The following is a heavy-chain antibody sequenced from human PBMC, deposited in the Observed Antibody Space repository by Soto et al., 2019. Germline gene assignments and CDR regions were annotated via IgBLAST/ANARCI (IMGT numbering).Heavy chain of an antibody. D-gene: IGHD3-22*01. CDR3: ARDMIGHDNYEAIGYYFDH. V-gene: IGHV1-46*01. J-gene: IGHJ4*02. CDR1: VGTFTSYA. CDR2: IDPSGGIT. Sequence: ASVKVSCKASVGTFTSYAISWVRQAPGQGLEWMGMIDPSGGITNDAQRFQGRITMTRDASTSTVYMELRSLTSEDTAVYYCARDMIGHDNYEAIGYYFDHWGQGTLVTVSS.